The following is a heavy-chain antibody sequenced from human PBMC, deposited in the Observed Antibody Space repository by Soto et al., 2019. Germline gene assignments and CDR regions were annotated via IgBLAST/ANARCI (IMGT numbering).Heavy chain of an antibody. D-gene: IGHD3-10*01. CDR3: ARDQGSGSYTLDY. V-gene: IGHV4-4*02. J-gene: IGHJ4*02. CDR2: IYHSGRT. CDR1: SGSISSSNW. Sequence: QVQLQESGPGLVKPSGTLSLTCAVSSGSISSSNWWRWVRQPPGKGLEWIGEIYHSGRTTYNPSLESRVTMSVDKSRNQFSLKLSSVTAADTAVYYCARDQGSGSYTLDYWGQGTLVTVSS.